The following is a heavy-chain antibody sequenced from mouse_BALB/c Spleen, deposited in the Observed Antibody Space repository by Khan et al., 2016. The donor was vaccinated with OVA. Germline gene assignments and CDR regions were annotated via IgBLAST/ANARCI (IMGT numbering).Heavy chain of an antibody. D-gene: IGHD1-1*01. J-gene: IGHJ2*01. CDR1: GFNIKDTS. Sequence: VQLQQSGAELVKPGASVKLSCTLSGFNIKDTSMHWVKQRPEQGLEWIGRIDPANGNTKYDPKFQGKATIPADTSSNTAYLQLSSLTSEDTAVYYCATYYYGSSRYFDYWGQGTTLTVSS. V-gene: IGHV14-3*02. CDR3: ATYYYGSSRYFDY. CDR2: IDPANGNT.